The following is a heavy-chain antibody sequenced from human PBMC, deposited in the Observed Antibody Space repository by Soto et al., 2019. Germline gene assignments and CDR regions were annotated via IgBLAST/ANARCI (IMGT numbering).Heavy chain of an antibody. CDR2: INAGNGDT. D-gene: IGHD3-22*01. V-gene: IGHV1-3*01. CDR1: GYTFTTYA. CDR3: ARDIPYYYDSSGYLNCFDP. Sequence: QVQLVQSGAEVKKPGASVKVSCKASGYTFTTYAIHWVRQAPGQGLEWMGWINAGNGDTKYSQKFQGRVTITRDTSESTAYMELSSLRSEDTAMYYCARDIPYYYDSSGYLNCFDPWGQGTLVTVSS. J-gene: IGHJ5*02.